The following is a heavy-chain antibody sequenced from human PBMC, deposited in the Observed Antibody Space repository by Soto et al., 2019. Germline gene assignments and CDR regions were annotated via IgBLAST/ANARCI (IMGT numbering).Heavy chain of an antibody. V-gene: IGHV1-18*01. D-gene: IGHD3-22*01. CDR2: ISTYNGNT. CDR1: GYTFTTYG. Sequence: QVQLVQSGAEVKKPGASVKVSCKASGYTFTTYGMSWVRQAPGQGLDWMGWISTYNGNTKYAERLQGRVTMTTDTTTSTAYMELRSLTSYDTAVYYCSRGPTQYYDNSGNYFLDYWGQGTLGTVSS. CDR3: SRGPTQYYDNSGNYFLDY. J-gene: IGHJ4*02.